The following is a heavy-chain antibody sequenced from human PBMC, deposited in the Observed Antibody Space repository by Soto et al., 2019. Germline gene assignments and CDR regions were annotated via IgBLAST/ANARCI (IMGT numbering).Heavy chain of an antibody. J-gene: IGHJ3*01. CDR1: GFSFSNHD. V-gene: IGHV3-13*01. Sequence: PGGSLRLSCAASGFSFSNHDMHWVRQPKGKGLEWVSGITTGGNAYFADSVKGRFSISRENAKNSFYLQTSSLRAEDTAMYYCVRLNADAYEVWGQGTMVTVPS. CDR2: ITTGGNA. CDR3: VRLNADAYEV.